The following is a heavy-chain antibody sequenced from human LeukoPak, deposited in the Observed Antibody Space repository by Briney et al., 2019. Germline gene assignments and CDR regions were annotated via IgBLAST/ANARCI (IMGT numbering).Heavy chain of an antibody. CDR3: AREEVPHGFDI. J-gene: IGHJ3*02. CDR1: GGSISSYY. CDR2: IYYSGST. Sequence: KTSETLSLTCTVSGGSISSYYWSWIRQPPGKGLEWIGYIYYSGSTNYNPSLKSRVTMSLDTSKNQFSLKLSSVTAADTAVYYCAREEVPHGFDIWGQGTMVTVSS. V-gene: IGHV4-59*01.